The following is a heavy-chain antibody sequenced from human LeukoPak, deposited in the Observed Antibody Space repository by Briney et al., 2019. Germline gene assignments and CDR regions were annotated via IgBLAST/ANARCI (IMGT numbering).Heavy chain of an antibody. V-gene: IGHV1-2*02. CDR1: GYSFTGYY. D-gene: IGHD3-10*01. J-gene: IGHJ4*02. CDR3: ARALTSRSFFDY. Sequence: ASVKVSCKASGYSFTGYYMHWVRRAPGQGLEWVGWMNPHSGGTNDAQKFQGRVTMTRDTSISTAYMELSRLTSDDTAVYFCARALTSRSFFDYWGQGTLVTVSS. CDR2: MNPHSGGT.